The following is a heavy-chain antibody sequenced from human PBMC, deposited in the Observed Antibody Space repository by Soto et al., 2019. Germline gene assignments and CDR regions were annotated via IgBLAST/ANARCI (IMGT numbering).Heavy chain of an antibody. Sequence: PWGSLRLPCAASWVTFSGHWGSRVRQAPGKGLEWVANIKQDGSEKYYVDSVKGRFTISRDNAKNSLYLQMNSLRAEDTAVYYCARDSELGGMDVWGQGTTVTVSS. J-gene: IGHJ6*02. V-gene: IGHV3-7*05. CDR2: IKQDGSEK. CDR3: ARDSELGGMDV. CDR1: WVTFSGHW. D-gene: IGHD1-26*01.